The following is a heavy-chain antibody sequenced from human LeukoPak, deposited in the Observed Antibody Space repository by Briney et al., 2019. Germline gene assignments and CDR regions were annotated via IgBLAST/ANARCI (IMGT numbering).Heavy chain of an antibody. CDR3: AKGSV. Sequence: GGSLRLSCAASGFTVSNNYMSWVRQAPGKGLELVSVIYSGGSTRYADSVKGRFTISRDNSKNTLFLEVNSLRAEDTAVYYCAKGSVWGQGTTVTVSS. J-gene: IGHJ6*02. CDR1: GFTVSNNY. V-gene: IGHV3-53*01. CDR2: IYSGGST.